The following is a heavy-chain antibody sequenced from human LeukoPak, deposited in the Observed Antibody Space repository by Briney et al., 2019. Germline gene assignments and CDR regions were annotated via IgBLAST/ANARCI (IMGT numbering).Heavy chain of an antibody. CDR3: ARDANVGNYGDLLDY. D-gene: IGHD4-17*01. Sequence: ASVKVSCKASGYTFTSYCMHWVRQAPGQGLEWMGIINPSGGSTSYAQKFQGRVTMTRDTSTSTVYMELSSLRSEDTAVYYCARDANVGNYGDLLDYWGQGTLVTVSS. CDR2: INPSGGST. CDR1: GYTFTSYC. V-gene: IGHV1-46*01. J-gene: IGHJ4*02.